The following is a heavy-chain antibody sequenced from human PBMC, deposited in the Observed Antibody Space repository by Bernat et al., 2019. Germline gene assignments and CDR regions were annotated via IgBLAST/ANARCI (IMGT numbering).Heavy chain of an antibody. V-gene: IGHV3-33*01. CDR3: ARESSDVDTAMAPLLDSMGLDP. J-gene: IGHJ5*02. CDR2: IWYDGSNK. CDR1: GFTFSSYG. D-gene: IGHD5-18*01. Sequence: QVQLVESGGGVVQPGRSLRLSCAASGFTFSSYGMHWVRQAPGKGLEWVAVIWYDGSNKYYADSVKGRFTISRDNSKNTLYLQMNSRRAEDTAVYYCARESSDVDTAMAPLLDSMGLDPWGQGTLVTVSS.